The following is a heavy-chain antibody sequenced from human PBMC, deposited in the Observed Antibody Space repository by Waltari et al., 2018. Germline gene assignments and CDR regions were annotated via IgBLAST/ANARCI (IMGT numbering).Heavy chain of an antibody. Sequence: LVQSGAEVKKPGASVKVSCKASGYTFTGYAILWVRQAPGQGLEWMGRSNAKNGDTHYAQKFQGRVAMTTDTSTNTACMELHSLRSDDTAVYYCLRDSSGSHFDYWGQGTLVTVSS. CDR1: GYTFTGYA. J-gene: IGHJ4*02. V-gene: IGHV1-2*06. CDR3: LRDSSGSHFDY. D-gene: IGHD3-22*01. CDR2: SNAKNGDT.